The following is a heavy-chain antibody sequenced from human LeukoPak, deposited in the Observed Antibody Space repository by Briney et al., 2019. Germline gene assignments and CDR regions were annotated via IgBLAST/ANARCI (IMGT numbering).Heavy chain of an antibody. CDR2: IDSYGSST. V-gene: IGHV3-74*01. J-gene: IGHJ4*02. CDR3: ARDGDGAYPVDY. CDR1: GFTFSTYW. D-gene: IGHD4-17*01. Sequence: GGSLRLSCAASGFTFSTYWMHWVRQAPGKGLVWVSRIDSYGSSTTYADSVKGRFTISRDNAKNTLYLQMNSLRAEDTAVYYCARDGDGAYPVDYWGQGALVTVSS.